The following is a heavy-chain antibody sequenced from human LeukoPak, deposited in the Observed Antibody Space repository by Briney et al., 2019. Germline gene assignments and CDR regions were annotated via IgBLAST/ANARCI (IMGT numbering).Heavy chain of an antibody. CDR2: IYFSGSA. J-gene: IGHJ4*02. CDR1: GGSVSRGSHY. Sequence: SETLSLTCTVSGGSVSRGSHYWSWIRQPPGKGLEWIGHIYFSGSANHNPSLKSRVTISVDTSKNQISLKMTNVTAADTAVYYCARESNYERSGSYPAFDYWGQGTLVTVSS. CDR3: ARESNYERSGSYPAFDY. D-gene: IGHD3-22*01. V-gene: IGHV4-61*01.